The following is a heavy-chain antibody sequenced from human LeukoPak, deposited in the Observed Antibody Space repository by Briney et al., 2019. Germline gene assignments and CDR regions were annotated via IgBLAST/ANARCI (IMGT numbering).Heavy chain of an antibody. V-gene: IGHV4-34*01. CDR3: AARAFGGNYDY. D-gene: IGHD4-4*01. CDR2: INHSGST. CDR1: GGSFSGYY. Sequence: SETLSLTCAVYGGSFSGYYWSWIRQPPGKGLEWIGEINHSGSTNYNPSLKSRVTISVDTSKNQFSLKLSSVTAADTAVYYCAARAFGGNYDYWGQGTLVTVSS. J-gene: IGHJ4*02.